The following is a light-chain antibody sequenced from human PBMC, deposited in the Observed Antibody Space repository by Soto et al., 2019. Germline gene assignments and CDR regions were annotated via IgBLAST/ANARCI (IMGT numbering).Light chain of an antibody. CDR1: QSVSSNY. CDR2: GAS. Sequence: EIAVTQSPGTLSLSPGERATLYCRASQSVSSNYLAWYQQKPGQAPRLLIYGASSRATGIPDRFSGSGSGTDFTLTISRLEPEDFAVYFCQQYGSSPITFGPGTKVDI. J-gene: IGKJ3*01. V-gene: IGKV3-20*01. CDR3: QQYGSSPIT.